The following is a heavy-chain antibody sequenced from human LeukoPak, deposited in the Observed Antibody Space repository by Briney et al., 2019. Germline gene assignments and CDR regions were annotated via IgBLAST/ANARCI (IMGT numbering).Heavy chain of an antibody. V-gene: IGHV4-39*01. CDR3: ARWYSSGWAFDY. CDR2: IYYSGST. J-gene: IGHJ4*02. CDR1: GVSISSSSYY. D-gene: IGHD6-19*01. Sequence: SETLSLTCTVSGVSISSSSYYWGWIRQPPGKGLEWIGTIYYSGSTYYNPSLKSRVTISVDTSKNQFSLKLSSVTAADAAVYYCARWYSSGWAFDYWGQGTLVTVSS.